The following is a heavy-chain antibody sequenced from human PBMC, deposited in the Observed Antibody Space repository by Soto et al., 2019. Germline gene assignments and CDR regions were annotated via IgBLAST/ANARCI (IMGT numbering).Heavy chain of an antibody. Sequence: SETLSLTCTVSGGSISSSSYYWGWIRQPPGKGLEGIGRIYYSGSTYYNPSLKSRVTISVDTSKNQFSRKLSSVTAADTAVYYCARLEGSHDAFDIWGQGTMVTVSS. CDR2: IYYSGST. J-gene: IGHJ3*02. CDR3: ARLEGSHDAFDI. D-gene: IGHD6-13*01. CDR1: GGSISSSSYY. V-gene: IGHV4-39*01.